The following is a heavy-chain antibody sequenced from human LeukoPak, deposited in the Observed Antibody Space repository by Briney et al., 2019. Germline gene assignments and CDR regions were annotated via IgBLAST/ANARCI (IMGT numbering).Heavy chain of an antibody. CDR1: GGSISSYY. Sequence: SETLSLTCTVSGGSISSYYWSWIRQPAGKGLEWIGRIYTSGSTNYNPSLKSRVTMSVDTSKNQFSLKLSSVTAADTAVYYCARDTRSGVTNNYYYGMDVWGQGTTVTVSS. CDR2: IYTSGST. D-gene: IGHD2-21*02. CDR3: ARDTRSGVTNNYYYGMDV. J-gene: IGHJ6*02. V-gene: IGHV4-4*07.